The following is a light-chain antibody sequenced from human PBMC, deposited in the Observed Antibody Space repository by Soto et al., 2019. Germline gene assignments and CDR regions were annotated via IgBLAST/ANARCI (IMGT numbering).Light chain of an antibody. CDR1: SSDVGSFVY. J-gene: IGLJ7*01. Sequence: QSALTQPASVSGSPGQSITISCTGTSSDVGSFVYVSWSQQHPGKAPKLILYEVSNRPSGVSNRFSGSKSGNTASLTISGLQAEDEADYFCSSFTTSGTLLFGGGTQLTVL. V-gene: IGLV2-14*01. CDR2: EVS. CDR3: SSFTTSGTLL.